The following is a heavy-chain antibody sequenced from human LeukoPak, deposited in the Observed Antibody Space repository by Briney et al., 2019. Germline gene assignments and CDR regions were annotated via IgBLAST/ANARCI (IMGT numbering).Heavy chain of an antibody. CDR1: GYTLNELS. Sequence: ASVKVSCKVSGYTLNELSMHWVRQAPGKGLEWMGGFDPADGETVYAHRFQGRLTMTEDTSTNTGYMELTSLRSEDTAVYYCAADGGGLSSVVTPRSSPFDYWGQGTLVTVSS. D-gene: IGHD4-23*01. J-gene: IGHJ4*02. CDR2: FDPADGET. V-gene: IGHV1-24*01. CDR3: AADGGGLSSVVTPRSSPFDY.